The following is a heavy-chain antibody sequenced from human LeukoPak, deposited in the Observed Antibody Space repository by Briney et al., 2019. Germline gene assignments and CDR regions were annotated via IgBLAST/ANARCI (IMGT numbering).Heavy chain of an antibody. CDR1: GFSSSTYL. V-gene: IGHV3-7*01. J-gene: IGHJ4*02. CDR3: AREGYDCWSSYSFYFDC. D-gene: IGHD3-3*01. CDR2: IKQDGSEK. Sequence: GGSLRFSCAASGFSSSTYLVSWGRQPPGKGLGWVANIKQDGSEKYYVDSVKGRFTISRDNAKNSMYLKINSLRAEDTAVYYCAREGYDCWSSYSFYFDCWGKRTLVTVAS.